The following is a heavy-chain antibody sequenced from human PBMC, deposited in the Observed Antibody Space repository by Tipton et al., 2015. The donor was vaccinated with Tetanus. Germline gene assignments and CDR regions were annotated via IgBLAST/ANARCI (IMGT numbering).Heavy chain of an antibody. CDR2: IYSTSTT. CDR1: GFSVSNNY. CDR3: ARDRDGGWSFDY. Sequence: QLVQSGGGLIQPGGSLRLSCAASGFSVSNNYLSWVRQAPGKGLEWVSIIYSTSTTYYVDSVKGRFTISRDISKNMVYLQMNSLRAEDTAVYYCARDRDGGWSFDYWGQGALVTVSS. D-gene: IGHD6-19*01. J-gene: IGHJ4*02. V-gene: IGHV3-66*03.